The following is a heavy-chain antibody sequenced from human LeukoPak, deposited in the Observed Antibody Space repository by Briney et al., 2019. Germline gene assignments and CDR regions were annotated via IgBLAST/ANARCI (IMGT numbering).Heavy chain of an antibody. J-gene: IGHJ4*02. CDR2: ISSGSSYI. V-gene: IGHV3-21*01. CDR1: GFTFSSYS. Sequence: GGSLRLSCAASGFTFSSYSMNWVRQAPGKGLEWVSSISSGSSYIYYADSVKGRFTISRDNAKNSLYLQMNSLRAEDTAVYYCARDEFDYYDSSGYYSSGYWGQGTLVTVSS. D-gene: IGHD3-22*01. CDR3: ARDEFDYYDSSGYYSSGY.